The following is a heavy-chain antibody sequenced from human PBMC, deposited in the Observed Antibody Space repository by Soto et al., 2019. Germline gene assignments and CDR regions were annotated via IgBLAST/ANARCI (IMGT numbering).Heavy chain of an antibody. V-gene: IGHV3-21*06. CDR1: GFAFSYYS. J-gene: IGHJ4*02. D-gene: IGHD6-19*01. CDR3: ARDDGWLVVDY. Sequence: EVQLVESGGGLVKPGGSLRLSCAASGFAFSYYSMNWVRQAPGKGLEWVAFITIRSSYIYYADSVRGRFTISRDNAKNSLYLQMDGLRADDTAVYYCARDDGWLVVDYWGQGTLVTVSS. CDR2: ITIRSSYI.